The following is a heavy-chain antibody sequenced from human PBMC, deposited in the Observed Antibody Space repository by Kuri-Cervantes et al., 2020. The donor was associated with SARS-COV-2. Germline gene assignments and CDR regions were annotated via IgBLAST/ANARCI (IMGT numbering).Heavy chain of an antibody. CDR3: ARVTTAQGGDFDY. CDR2: INPSGGST. CDR1: GYTFTSYY. D-gene: IGHD4-17*01. J-gene: IGHJ4*02. Sequence: ASVKVSCKASGYTFTSYYMHWVRQAPGQGLEWMGIINPSGGSTSYAQKFQGRVTMTRDTSTSTVYMELRSLRSDDTAVYYCARVTTAQGGDFDYWGQGTLVTVSS. V-gene: IGHV1-46*01.